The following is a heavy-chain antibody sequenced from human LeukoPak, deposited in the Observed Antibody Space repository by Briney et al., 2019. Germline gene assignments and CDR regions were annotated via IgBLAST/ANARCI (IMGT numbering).Heavy chain of an antibody. Sequence: GAAVKVSCKASGYTVTGHYLHWVRQAPGQGLEWMGWISPNSGVTNYAQKFQGRVTMTRDTSINTAYMELHSLTSDDTAMYYCAKDAYSGFSSSYNMDSWGQGTLVTVSS. CDR1: GYTVTGHY. V-gene: IGHV1-2*02. CDR3: AKDAYSGFSSSYNMDS. D-gene: IGHD5-18*01. CDR2: ISPNSGVT. J-gene: IGHJ4*02.